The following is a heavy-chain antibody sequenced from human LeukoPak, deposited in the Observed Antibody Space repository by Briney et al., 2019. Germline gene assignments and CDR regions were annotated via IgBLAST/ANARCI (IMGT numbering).Heavy chain of an antibody. CDR2: IRYDGNNK. Sequence: PGGYLRLSCAAYGFTFSDYSMDWVRQAQGKGLNRVAFIRYDGNNKYYADSVKGRITISRDNSKNMLNLEMNSLSTEDTAVYYCAKVRYCSGVNCYPDDNWGQGTLVTVSS. CDR3: AKVRYCSGVNCYPDDN. D-gene: IGHD2-15*01. CDR1: GFTFSDYS. V-gene: IGHV3-30*02. J-gene: IGHJ4*02.